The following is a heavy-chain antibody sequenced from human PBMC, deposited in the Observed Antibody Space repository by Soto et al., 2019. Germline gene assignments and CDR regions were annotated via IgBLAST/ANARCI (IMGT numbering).Heavy chain of an antibody. CDR3: AKSLFGGPDI. D-gene: IGHD2-15*01. CDR2: ISGGGGDT. CDR1: RFTSSTYA. J-gene: IGHJ3*02. V-gene: IGHV3-23*01. Sequence: VGSLRLSCAASRFTSSTYAMSWVRQAPGKGLEWVSGISGGGGDTSYADSVRGRFTCSRDNSKNTLYLQMNSLRAEDTALYYCAKSLFGGPDIWGQGTMVTVSS.